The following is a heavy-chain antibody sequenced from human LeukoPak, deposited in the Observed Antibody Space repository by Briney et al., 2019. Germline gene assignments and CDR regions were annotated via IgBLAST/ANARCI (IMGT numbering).Heavy chain of an antibody. CDR1: GGSVSSGSYY. D-gene: IGHD1-26*01. CDR3: ARGGLGATFDY. J-gene: IGHJ4*02. Sequence: SETLSLTCTVSGGSVSSGSYYWSWIRQPPGKGLEWIGYIYYSGSTNYSPSLKSRVTITVDTSKNQFSLKLSSVTAADTAVYYCARGGLGATFDYWGQGTLVTVSS. V-gene: IGHV4-61*01. CDR2: IYYSGST.